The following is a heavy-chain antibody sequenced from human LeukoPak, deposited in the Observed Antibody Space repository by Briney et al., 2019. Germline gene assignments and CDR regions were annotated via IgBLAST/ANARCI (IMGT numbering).Heavy chain of an antibody. CDR1: GFTFSSYW. CDR2: IKQDGSEK. V-gene: IGHV3-7*03. D-gene: IGHD3-10*01. J-gene: IGHJ4*02. Sequence: GGSLRLSCAASGFTFSSYWMSWVRQAPGKGLEWVANIKQDGSEKYYVDSVKGRFTISRDNAKNSLYLQMNSLRAEDTAVYYCARERSMVRGVIPDYWGQGTLVTVSS. CDR3: ARERSMVRGVIPDY.